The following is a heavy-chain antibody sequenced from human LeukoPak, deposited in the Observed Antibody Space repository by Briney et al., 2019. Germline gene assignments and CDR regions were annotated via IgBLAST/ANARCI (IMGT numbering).Heavy chain of an antibody. J-gene: IGHJ4*02. CDR2: IYSGGST. CDR3: ASGGRQLPQFDY. D-gene: IGHD2-15*01. CDR1: GFTVNSNY. Sequence: PGGSLRLSCAASGFTVNSNYMSWVRQAPGKGLEWVSVIYSGGSTHYADSVKGRFTISRDNPKNTLYLQMSSLRGEDTAVYYCASGGRQLPQFDYWGQGTLVTVSS. V-gene: IGHV3-66*01.